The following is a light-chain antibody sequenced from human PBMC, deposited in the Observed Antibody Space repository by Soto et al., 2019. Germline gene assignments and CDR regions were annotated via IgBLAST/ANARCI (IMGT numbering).Light chain of an antibody. CDR2: AAS. CDR1: QSISNY. V-gene: IGKV1-39*01. J-gene: IGKJ2*01. Sequence: DIQMTQSPSSLSASVGDRVTIICRASQSISNYLNWYQQKPGKAPKLLIYAASTLQSGIPLRFSGSGSGTDFTLTISSLQPDDFTTYYCQQSYSTPRTFGQGTKLDIK. CDR3: QQSYSTPRT.